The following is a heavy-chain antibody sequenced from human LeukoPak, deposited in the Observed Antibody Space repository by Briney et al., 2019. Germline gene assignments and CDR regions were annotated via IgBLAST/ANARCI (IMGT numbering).Heavy chain of an antibody. D-gene: IGHD3-3*01. J-gene: IGHJ6*03. Sequence: SETLSLTCAVSGGSISSSNWWSWVRQPPGKGLEWIGEIYHSGSTNYNPSLKSRVTISVDKYKNQFSLKLSSVTAADTAVYYCARDLRFLDYYYYMDVWGKGTTVTVSS. V-gene: IGHV4-4*02. CDR2: IYHSGST. CDR3: ARDLRFLDYYYYMDV. CDR1: GGSISSSNW.